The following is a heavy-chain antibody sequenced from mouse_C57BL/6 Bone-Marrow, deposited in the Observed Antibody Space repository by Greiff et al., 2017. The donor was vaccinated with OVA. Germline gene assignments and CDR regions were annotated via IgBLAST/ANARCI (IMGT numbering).Heavy chain of an antibody. CDR3: ARPFYLY. V-gene: IGHV5-17*01. CDR1: GFTFSDYG. Sequence: EVKLVESGGGLVKPGGSLKLSCAASGFTFSDYGMHWVRQAPEKGLEWVAYISSGSSTIYYADKVKGRFTISRDNAKNTLFLQMTRLRSEDTAMYYYARPFYLYWGQGTSVTVSS. J-gene: IGHJ4*01. CDR2: ISSGSSTI. D-gene: IGHD5-5*01.